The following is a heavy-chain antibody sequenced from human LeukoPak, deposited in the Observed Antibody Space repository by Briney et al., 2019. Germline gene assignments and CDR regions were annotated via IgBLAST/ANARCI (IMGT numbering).Heavy chain of an antibody. CDR3: ARVYSTIFGVVRNWFDP. V-gene: IGHV3-21*01. CDR2: ISSSSSYI. CDR1: GFTFDDYA. Sequence: GGSLRLSCAASGFTFDDYAMHWVRQAPGKGLEWVSSISSSSSYIYYADSVKGRFTISRDNAKNSLYLQMNSLRAEDTAVYYCARVYSTIFGVVRNWFDPWGQGTLVTVSS. J-gene: IGHJ5*02. D-gene: IGHD3-3*01.